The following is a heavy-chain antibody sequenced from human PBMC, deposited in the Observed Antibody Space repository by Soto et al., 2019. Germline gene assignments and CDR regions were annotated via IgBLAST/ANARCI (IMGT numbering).Heavy chain of an antibody. J-gene: IGHJ6*02. CDR3: ARGIAAAVTGGIYYYYYGMDV. CDR2: IYYSGST. V-gene: IGHV4-59*01. CDR1: GGSISSYY. Sequence: SETLSLTCTVSGGSISSYYWSWIRQPPGKGLEWIGYIYYSGSTNYNPSLKSRVTISVDTSKNQFPLKLSSVTAADTAVYYCARGIAAAVTGGIYYYYYGMDVWGQGTTVTVSS. D-gene: IGHD6-13*01.